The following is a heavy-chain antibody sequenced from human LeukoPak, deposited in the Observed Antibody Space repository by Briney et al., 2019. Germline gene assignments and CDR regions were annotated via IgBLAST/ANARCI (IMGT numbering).Heavy chain of an antibody. Sequence: GGSLRLSCSASGFSFSSYTVHWVRQAPGKGLEYVSGISSNGVNTYYPDSVKGRFTISRDNSKNTLYLQMSSLRPEDTAVYSCVKGDVYTSSGLDYWGQGTLVSVSS. V-gene: IGHV3-64D*06. CDR1: GFSFSSYT. CDR2: ISSNGVNT. J-gene: IGHJ4*02. CDR3: VKGDVYTSSGLDY. D-gene: IGHD3-16*01.